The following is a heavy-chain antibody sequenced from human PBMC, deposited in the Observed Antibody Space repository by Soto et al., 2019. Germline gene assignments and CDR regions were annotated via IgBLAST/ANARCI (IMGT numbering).Heavy chain of an antibody. V-gene: IGHV3-30*18. Sequence: QVQLVESGGGVVQPGRSLRLSCAASGFTFSSYGMHWVRQAPGKGLEWVAVISYDGSNKYYADSVKGRFTISRANSKNTLYLQMNSLRAEDTAVYYCAKGGHLGSGNYYNPYYFDYWGQGTLVTVSS. J-gene: IGHJ4*02. CDR1: GFTFSSYG. D-gene: IGHD3-10*01. CDR2: ISYDGSNK. CDR3: AKGGHLGSGNYYNPYYFDY.